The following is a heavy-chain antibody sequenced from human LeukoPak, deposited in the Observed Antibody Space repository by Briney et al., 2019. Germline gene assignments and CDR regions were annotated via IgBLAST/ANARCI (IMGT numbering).Heavy chain of an antibody. D-gene: IGHD2-8*01. CDR1: GFTFSNYW. J-gene: IGHJ4*02. Sequence: GGSLRLSCAASGFTFSNYWMSWVRQAPGKGLEWVANIKQDGSVKYYVDSVRGRFTISRDNAKNSLYLEMDSLRAEDTAVYCCSRGSVDTNGYRYYLNYWGQGTLVTVSS. CDR3: SRGSVDTNGYRYYLNY. CDR2: IKQDGSVK. V-gene: IGHV3-7*01.